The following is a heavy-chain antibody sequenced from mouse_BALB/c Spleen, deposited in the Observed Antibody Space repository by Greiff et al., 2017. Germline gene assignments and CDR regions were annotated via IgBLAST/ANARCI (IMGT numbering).Heavy chain of an antibody. CDR2: IDPANGNT. Sequence: EVKLLESGAELVKPGASVKLSCTASGFNIKDTYMHWVKQRPEQGLEWIGRIDPANGNTQYDPKFQGKATITADTSSNTAYLQIRSLTSEDTAVYYCAKDYYGSSPWFAYWGQGTLVTVSA. CDR3: AKDYYGSSPWFAY. D-gene: IGHD1-1*01. J-gene: IGHJ3*01. V-gene: IGHV14-3*02. CDR1: GFNIKDTY.